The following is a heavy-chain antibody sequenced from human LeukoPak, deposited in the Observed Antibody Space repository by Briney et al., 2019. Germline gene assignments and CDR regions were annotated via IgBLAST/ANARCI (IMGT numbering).Heavy chain of an antibody. J-gene: IGHJ4*02. Sequence: PGGSLRLSCEVSGLTFSSSWMDWVRQAPGKGLEWVASINPDGNKKYSADSVKGRFTISRDNAENSLYLQMNSLRVEDTAFYYCARDLAYSWLDYWGQGMLVTVSS. CDR1: GLTFSSSW. V-gene: IGHV3-7*01. CDR3: ARDLAYSWLDY. CDR2: INPDGNKK. D-gene: IGHD5-18*01.